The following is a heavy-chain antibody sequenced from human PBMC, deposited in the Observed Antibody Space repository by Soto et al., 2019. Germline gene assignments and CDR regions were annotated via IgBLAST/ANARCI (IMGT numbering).Heavy chain of an antibody. J-gene: IGHJ5*02. CDR3: GVLVPHNWFDP. V-gene: IGHV4-59*01. CDR2: IYYSGST. D-gene: IGHD2-8*02. CDR1: GGSISSYY. Sequence: SETLSLTCTVSGGSISSYYWSWIRQPPGKGLEWIGYIYYSGSTNYNPSLKSRVTISVDTSKNQFSLKLSSVTAADTAVYYCGVLVPHNWFDPWGQGTLVTVSS.